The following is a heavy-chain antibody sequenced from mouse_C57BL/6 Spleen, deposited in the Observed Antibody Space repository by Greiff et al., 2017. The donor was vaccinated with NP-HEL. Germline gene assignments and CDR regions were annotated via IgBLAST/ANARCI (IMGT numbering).Heavy chain of an antibody. CDR2: INPGGGGT. CDR1: GYAFTNYL. Sequence: VQLMESGAELVRPGTSVKVSCKASGYAFTNYLIDWVKQRPGQGLEWIGVINPGGGGTNYNEKFKGKATLTADKSSSTAYMQLSSLTSEDAAVEFCARYALYYAMDYWGQGTSVTVSS. J-gene: IGHJ4*01. CDR3: ARYALYYAMDY. V-gene: IGHV1-54*01.